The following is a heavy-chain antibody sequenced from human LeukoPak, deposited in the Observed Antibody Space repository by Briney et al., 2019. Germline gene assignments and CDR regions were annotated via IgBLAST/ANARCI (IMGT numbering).Heavy chain of an antibody. CDR1: GYTFTGYY. D-gene: IGHD6-6*01. CDR2: INPNSGGT. J-gene: IGHJ6*02. V-gene: IGHV1-2*02. Sequence: ASVKVSCKASGYTFTGYYMHWVRQAPGQGLEWMGWINPNSGGTNYAQKFQGRVTMTRDTSISTAYMELSRLRSDDTAVYYCARVFGYSSSPRAPYYYYGMDVWGQGTTVTVSS. CDR3: ARVFGYSSSPRAPYYYYGMDV.